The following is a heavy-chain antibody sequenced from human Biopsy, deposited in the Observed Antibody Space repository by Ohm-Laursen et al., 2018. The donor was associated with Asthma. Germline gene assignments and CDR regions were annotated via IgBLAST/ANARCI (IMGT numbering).Heavy chain of an antibody. CDR2: IIPIFGTA. CDR1: GYTFTGYS. CDR3: ARASYDILTGYYNYFDY. V-gene: IGHV1-69*13. D-gene: IGHD3-9*01. J-gene: IGHJ4*02. Sequence: ASVKVSCKASGYTFTGYSMHWVRQAPGQGLEWMGGIIPIFGTANYAQKFQGRVTITADESTSTAYMELSSLRSEDTAVYYCARASYDILTGYYNYFDYWGQGTLVTVSS.